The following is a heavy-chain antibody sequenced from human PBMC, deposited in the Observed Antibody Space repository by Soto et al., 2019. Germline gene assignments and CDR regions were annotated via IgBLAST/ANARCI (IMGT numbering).Heavy chain of an antibody. V-gene: IGHV3-48*02. Sequence: GGSLRLSCAASGFTFSSYSMNWVRQAPGKGLEWVSYISSSSSTIYYADSVKGRFTISRDNAKNSLYLQMNSLRDEDTAVYYCPRAIWGYHYYGLDVWGQGTTVTVSS. CDR2: ISSSSSTI. CDR1: GFTFSSYS. CDR3: PRAIWGYHYYGLDV. D-gene: IGHD2-2*02. J-gene: IGHJ6*02.